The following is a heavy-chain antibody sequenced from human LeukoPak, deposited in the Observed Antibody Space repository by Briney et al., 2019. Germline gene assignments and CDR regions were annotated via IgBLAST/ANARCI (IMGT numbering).Heavy chain of an antibody. CDR3: ARGTDYYDSSGFDY. CDR1: GGSISSSDYY. J-gene: IGHJ4*02. D-gene: IGHD3-22*01. Sequence: PSETLSLTCTVSGGSISSSDYYWSWIRQPPGKGLEWIGYIYYSGSTYYNPSLKSRVTISVDTSKNQFSLKLSSVTAADTAVYYCARGTDYYDSSGFDYWGQGTLVTVSS. CDR2: IYYSGST. V-gene: IGHV4-30-4*08.